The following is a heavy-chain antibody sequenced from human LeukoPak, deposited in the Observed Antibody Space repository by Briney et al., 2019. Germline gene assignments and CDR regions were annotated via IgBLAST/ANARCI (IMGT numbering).Heavy chain of an antibody. Sequence: SVKVSCKASGGTFSSYAISWVRQAPGQGLEWMGGIIPIFGTANYAQKFQGRVTITADESTSTAYMELSSLRSEDTAVYYCAKDGIYYGSGSYHTYWGQGTLVTGSS. CDR3: AKDGIYYGSGSYHTY. CDR1: GGTFSSYA. D-gene: IGHD3-10*01. J-gene: IGHJ4*02. V-gene: IGHV1-69*13. CDR2: IIPIFGTA.